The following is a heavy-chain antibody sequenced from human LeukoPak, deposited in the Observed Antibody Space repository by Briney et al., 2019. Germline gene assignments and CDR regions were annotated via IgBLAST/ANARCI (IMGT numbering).Heavy chain of an antibody. V-gene: IGHV1-18*01. J-gene: IGHJ6*03. CDR2: ISAYNGNT. CDR1: GYTFTSYG. D-gene: IGHD3-3*01. Sequence: ASVKVSCKASGYTFTSYGISWVREAPGQGLEWMEWISAYNGNTNYAQKLQGRVTMTTDTSTSTAYMELRSLRSDDTAVYYCARDGPDFWSGYPNPYYYYMDVWGKGTTVTVSS. CDR3: ARDGPDFWSGYPNPYYYYMDV.